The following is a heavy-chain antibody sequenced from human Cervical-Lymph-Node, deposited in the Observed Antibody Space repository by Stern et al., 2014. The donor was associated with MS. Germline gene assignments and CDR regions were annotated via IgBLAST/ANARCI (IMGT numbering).Heavy chain of an antibody. CDR1: GFIFRNSG. Sequence: VQLVESGGGVVQPGRSLRLSCAASGFIFRNSGMHWVRQAPGKGLEWVAVVWQDGSNKYYADSVKGRFTISRDNSNNMVDLQMNSLRVEDMGIYYCTRDPRGYCRGGSCYQGFFDSWGRGTLVTVSS. V-gene: IGHV3-33*01. CDR3: TRDPRGYCRGGSCYQGFFDS. CDR2: VWQDGSNK. D-gene: IGHD2-15*01. J-gene: IGHJ4*02.